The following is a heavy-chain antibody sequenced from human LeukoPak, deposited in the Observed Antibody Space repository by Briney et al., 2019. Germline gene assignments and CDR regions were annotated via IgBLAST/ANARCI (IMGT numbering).Heavy chain of an antibody. J-gene: IGHJ4*02. D-gene: IGHD3-9*01. Sequence: GGSLRLSCAASGFTFSVYNMNWVRQAPGKGLEWVASISSSGHYIYYADSVKGRFTISRDNAKDSLVLQMNSLRPEDTAVYYCAREKNRVVLTAPLRYWGQGTLVTVSS. CDR1: GFTFSVYN. V-gene: IGHV3-21*01. CDR3: AREKNRVVLTAPLRY. CDR2: ISSSGHYI.